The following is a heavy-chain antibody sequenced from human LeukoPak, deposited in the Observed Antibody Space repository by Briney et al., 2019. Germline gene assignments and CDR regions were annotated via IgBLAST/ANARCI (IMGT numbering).Heavy chain of an antibody. V-gene: IGHV3-30*03. D-gene: IGHD4-17*01. CDR1: GFTFSSYG. CDR2: ISYDGSNK. Sequence: PGGSLRLSCAASGFTFSSYGMHWVRQAPGKGLEWVAVISYDGSNKYYADSVKGRFTISRDNSKNTLYLQMNSLRAEDTAVYYCARETGPTVFDYWGQGALVTVSS. CDR3: ARETGPTVFDY. J-gene: IGHJ4*02.